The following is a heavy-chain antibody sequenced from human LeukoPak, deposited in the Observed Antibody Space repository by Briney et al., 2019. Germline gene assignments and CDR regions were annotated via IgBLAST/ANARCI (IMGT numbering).Heavy chain of an antibody. D-gene: IGHD3-10*01. Sequence: PGGSLRLSCAASGFTFSSYAMSWVRQAPGKGLEWVSAISGSGGSTYYADSVKGRFTISRDNSKNTLYLQMNSLRAEDTAVYYCARRSNHYYGSGSYYSLPFDYWGQGTLVTVSS. CDR2: ISGSGGST. J-gene: IGHJ4*02. CDR1: GFTFSSYA. V-gene: IGHV3-23*01. CDR3: ARRSNHYYGSGSYYSLPFDY.